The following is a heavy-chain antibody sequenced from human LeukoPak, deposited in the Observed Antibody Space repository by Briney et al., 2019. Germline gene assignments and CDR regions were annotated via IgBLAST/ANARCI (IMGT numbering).Heavy chain of an antibody. CDR2: ISGSGGDT. D-gene: IGHD2-15*01. CDR1: GFTFSSYA. J-gene: IGHJ4*02. Sequence: HAGGSLRLSCAASGFTFSSYAMSWVRQAPGKGLEWGSAISGSGGDTYYADSVKGRFTISRDNSKNTLYLQMNSLRVEDTAIYHCARDLAGGYFDYWGQGTLVTVSS. V-gene: IGHV3-23*01. CDR3: ARDLAGGYFDY.